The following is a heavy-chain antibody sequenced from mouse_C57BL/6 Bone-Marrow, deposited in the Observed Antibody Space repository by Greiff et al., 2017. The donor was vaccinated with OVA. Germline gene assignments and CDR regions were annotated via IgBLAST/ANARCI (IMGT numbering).Heavy chain of an antibody. J-gene: IGHJ4*01. Sequence: QVQLQQPGAELVRPGTSVKLSCKASGYTFTSYWMHWVKQRPGKGLEWIGVLDPSDSNTKYTQKFKGKATLPVDTSSSTAYMQRSSLTSEYSAVYYCARLVTTVRAMDYWGQGTSVTVSS. CDR2: LDPSDSNT. V-gene: IGHV1-59*01. D-gene: IGHD1-1*01. CDR3: ARLVTTVRAMDY. CDR1: GYTFTSYW.